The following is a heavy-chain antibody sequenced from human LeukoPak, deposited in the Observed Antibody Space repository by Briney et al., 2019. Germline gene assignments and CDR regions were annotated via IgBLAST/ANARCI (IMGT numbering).Heavy chain of an antibody. CDR1: GGSISSSSYY. CDR2: IYYSGST. Sequence: SETLSLTCTVSGGSISSSSYYWGWIRQPPGKGLEWIGSIYYSGSTYYNPSLKSRVTISVDTSKNQFSLKLSSVTAADTAVYYCARASSSWYYFDYWGQGTLVTVSS. CDR3: ARASSSWYYFDY. D-gene: IGHD6-13*01. V-gene: IGHV4-39*01. J-gene: IGHJ4*02.